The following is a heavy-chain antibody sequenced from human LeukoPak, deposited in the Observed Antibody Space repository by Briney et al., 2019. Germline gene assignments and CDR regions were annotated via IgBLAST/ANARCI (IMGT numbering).Heavy chain of an antibody. J-gene: IGHJ4*02. V-gene: IGHV1-46*01. CDR2: INPNTGST. CDR1: GYTFINYY. Sequence: GASVKVSCKASGYTFINYYLHWVRQAPGQGLVWMGQINPNTGSTNCAQMFQGRVTMTADTSTNTVYMELNGLTSDDTAVYYCARDLSGWGNSVYWGQGTLVTVSS. D-gene: IGHD5/OR15-5a*01. CDR3: ARDLSGWGNSVY.